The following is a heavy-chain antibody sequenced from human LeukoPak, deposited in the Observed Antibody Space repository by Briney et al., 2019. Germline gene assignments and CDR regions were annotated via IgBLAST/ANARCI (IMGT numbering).Heavy chain of an antibody. CDR2: ISSSSSTI. CDR1: GFTFSSYS. V-gene: IGHV3-48*01. Sequence: GGSLRLSCAASGFTFSSYSMNWVRQAPGKGLEWVSYISSSSSTIYYADSVKGRFTISRDNSKNTLYLQMNSLKTEDTAVYYCTTDGVDGIAVADWGQGTLVTVSS. D-gene: IGHD6-19*01. CDR3: TTDGVDGIAVAD. J-gene: IGHJ4*02.